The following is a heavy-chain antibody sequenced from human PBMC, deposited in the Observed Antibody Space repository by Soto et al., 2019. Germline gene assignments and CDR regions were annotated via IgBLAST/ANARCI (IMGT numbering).Heavy chain of an antibody. Sequence: QVQLQQWGAGLLKPSETLSLTCAVYGGSFSGYYWSWIRQPPGKGLEWIGEINHSGSTNYNPSLKGRVTISVDTSKNQFSLKLSSVTAADTAVYYCARGNWFDPWGQGTLVTVSS. CDR2: INHSGST. V-gene: IGHV4-34*01. CDR3: ARGNWFDP. J-gene: IGHJ5*02. CDR1: GGSFSGYY.